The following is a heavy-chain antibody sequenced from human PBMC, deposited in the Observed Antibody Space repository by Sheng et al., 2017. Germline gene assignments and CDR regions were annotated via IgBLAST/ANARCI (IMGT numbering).Heavy chain of an antibody. V-gene: IGHV2-5*01. Sequence: QITLKESGPTLVKPTETLTLTCTFSGFSLSTSGVGVGWIRQPPGKALEWLALIYWNDEKRYRPTLKSRLTITNDNFKNQVVLTMTDMDPVDTGTYYCAHRLSEDDFWSGWDWFDPWGQGTLGHRLL. CDR2: IYWNDEK. J-gene: IGHJ5*02. D-gene: IGHD3-3*01. CDR3: AHRLSEDDFWSGWDWFDP. CDR1: GFSLSTSGVG.